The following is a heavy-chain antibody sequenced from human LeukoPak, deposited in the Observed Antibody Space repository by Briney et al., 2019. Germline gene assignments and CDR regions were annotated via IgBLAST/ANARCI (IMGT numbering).Heavy chain of an antibody. CDR2: IYHSGNT. CDR1: GGSISSSNW. Sequence: TSETLSLTCAVSGGSISSSNWWSWVRQPPGKGLEWIGEIYHSGNTNYNPSLKSRVTISVDKSKNQFSLKLSSVTAADTAVYYCARSGSGYRIVDYWGQGTLVTVSS. D-gene: IGHD3-22*01. CDR3: ARSGSGYRIVDY. J-gene: IGHJ4*02. V-gene: IGHV4-4*02.